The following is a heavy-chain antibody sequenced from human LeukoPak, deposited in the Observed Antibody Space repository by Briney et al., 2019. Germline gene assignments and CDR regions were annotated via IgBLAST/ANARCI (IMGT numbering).Heavy chain of an antibody. CDR3: ATRLAVAGNRAFDI. CDR2: IIPILGIA. Sequence: ASVKVSCKASGGTFSSYTISWVRQAPGQGLEWMGRIIPILGIANNAQKFQGRVTITADKSTSTAYMELSSLRSEDTAVYYCATRLAVAGNRAFDIWGQGAMVTVSS. D-gene: IGHD6-19*01. CDR1: GGTFSSYT. V-gene: IGHV1-69*02. J-gene: IGHJ3*02.